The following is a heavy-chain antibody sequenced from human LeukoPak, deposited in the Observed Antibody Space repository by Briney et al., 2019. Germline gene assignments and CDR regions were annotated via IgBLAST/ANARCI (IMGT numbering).Heavy chain of an antibody. V-gene: IGHV3-53*01. Sequence: PGGSLRLSCAASGFTVSSNYMKWVRQTPGKGLEWVSIIYSGGYTNYADSVKGRFTISRDNSKNTLYLQMNSLRAEDTAVYYCARYYDSSGSLPGALDLWGQGTKVTVSS. CDR1: GFTVSSNY. CDR3: ARYYDSSGSLPGALDL. J-gene: IGHJ3*01. CDR2: IYSGGYT. D-gene: IGHD3-22*01.